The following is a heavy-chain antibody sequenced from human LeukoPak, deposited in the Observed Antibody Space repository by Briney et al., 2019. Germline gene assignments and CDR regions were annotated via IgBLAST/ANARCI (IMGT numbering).Heavy chain of an antibody. D-gene: IGHD3-10*01. Sequence: SETLSLTCAVYGGSFSGYYWSWIRRPPGKGLEWIGEINHSGSTNYNPSLKSRVTISVDTSKNQFSLKLSSVTAADTAVYYCARGVRYYYGSGSSHFDYWGQGTLVTVSS. V-gene: IGHV4-34*01. CDR1: GGSFSGYY. CDR2: INHSGST. CDR3: ARGVRYYYGSGSSHFDY. J-gene: IGHJ4*02.